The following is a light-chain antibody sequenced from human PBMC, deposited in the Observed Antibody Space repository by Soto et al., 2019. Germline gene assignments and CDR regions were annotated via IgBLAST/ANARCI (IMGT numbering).Light chain of an antibody. Sequence: EIVLTQSPGTLSLTPGERATLSCRASQSVSSSYLAWYQQKPGLAPRLLMYETSRRATGIPARFSGSGSGTDFTLTISSLEPEDFAVYCCQQRNNWRDTFGQGRLLE. V-gene: IGKV3D-20*02. CDR3: QQRNNWRDT. J-gene: IGKJ5*01. CDR2: ETS. CDR1: QSVSSSY.